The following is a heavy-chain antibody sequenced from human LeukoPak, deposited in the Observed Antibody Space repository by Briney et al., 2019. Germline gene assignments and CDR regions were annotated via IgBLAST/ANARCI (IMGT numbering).Heavy chain of an antibody. V-gene: IGHV3-74*01. CDR3: ARVGGSNAFDI. Sequence: GGSLRLSCAASGFNFSSYWVHWVRQAPGKGLVWVSPINSDGSSTSYADSVKGRFTISRDNAKNTLSLQMNSLRAEDTAVYYCARVGGSNAFDIWGQGTMVIVSS. CDR2: INSDGSST. D-gene: IGHD1-26*01. J-gene: IGHJ3*02. CDR1: GFNFSSYW.